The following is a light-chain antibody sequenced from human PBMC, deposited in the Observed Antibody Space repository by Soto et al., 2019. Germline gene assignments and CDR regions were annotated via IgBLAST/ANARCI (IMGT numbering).Light chain of an antibody. CDR2: SNN. CDR3: AAWDDSLNGRGV. CDR1: SSNIGSNT. Sequence: QSVLTQPPSASGTPGQRVTISCSGSSSNIGSNTVTWYQQRQGTAHKLLIYSNNQRPSGVPDRFSGSKSGPSASLAISGLQSEDEADYYCAAWDDSLNGRGVFGTGTKVTVL. V-gene: IGLV1-44*01. J-gene: IGLJ1*01.